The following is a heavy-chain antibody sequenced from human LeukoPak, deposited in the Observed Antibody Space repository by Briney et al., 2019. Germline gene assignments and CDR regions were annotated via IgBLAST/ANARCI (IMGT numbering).Heavy chain of an antibody. CDR2: IIQDASEK. CDR1: GLTFTSHW. CDR3: ARARYCSSTSCFDDY. V-gene: IGHV3-7*04. Sequence: GGSLRLSCAASGLTFTSHWMSWLRQAPGKGLEWVANIIQDASEKYYVDSVKGRFTISRDNAESSLYLQMNSLRAEDTAVYYCARARYCSSTSCFDDYWGQGSLVTVSS. D-gene: IGHD2-2*01. J-gene: IGHJ4*02.